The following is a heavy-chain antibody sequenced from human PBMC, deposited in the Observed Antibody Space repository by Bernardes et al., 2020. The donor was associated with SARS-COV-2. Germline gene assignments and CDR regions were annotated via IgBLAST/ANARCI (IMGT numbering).Heavy chain of an antibody. V-gene: IGHV3-9*01. CDR2: ISWNSGNI. J-gene: IGHJ2*01. CDR3: AKANYDILTGYYLYWYLDL. CDR1: GFIFDDYA. Sequence: GGTLRLSCAASGFIFDDYAMHWVRQAPGKGLEWVSGISWNSGNIGYADSVKGRFTISRDNAKNSLYLQMNSLRAEDTALYYCAKANYDILTGYYLYWYLDLWGRGTLVTVSS. D-gene: IGHD3-9*01.